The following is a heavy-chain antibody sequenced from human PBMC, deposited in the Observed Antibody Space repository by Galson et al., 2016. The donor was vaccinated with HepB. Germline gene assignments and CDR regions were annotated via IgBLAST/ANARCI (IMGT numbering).Heavy chain of an antibody. Sequence: SLRLSCAVSGFNFSDFYMIWVRQAPGMGLEWVAFISYDGTNKYYADSVKGRFTISRDNSKNTLHLQMNSLRGEDTAVYYCAKVPYSGTHSYYYMDVWGKGTTVTVSS. V-gene: IGHV3-30*18. D-gene: IGHD1-26*01. CDR2: ISYDGTNK. CDR1: GFNFSDFY. CDR3: AKVPYSGTHSYYYMDV. J-gene: IGHJ6*03.